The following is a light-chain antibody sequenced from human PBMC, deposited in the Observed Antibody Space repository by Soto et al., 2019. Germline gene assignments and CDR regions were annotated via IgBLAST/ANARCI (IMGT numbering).Light chain of an antibody. CDR1: QTLNSNY. Sequence: EIVLTQSPGTLSLSPGERATLSCRASQTLNSNYLAWYQKRPGQAPILLIYGASIRAAGIPHRFSGSGSATHFILTISRLESEDFALYHCHQFGRALIFTFGPGTTVDIK. CDR3: HQFGRALIFT. CDR2: GAS. J-gene: IGKJ3*01. V-gene: IGKV3-20*01.